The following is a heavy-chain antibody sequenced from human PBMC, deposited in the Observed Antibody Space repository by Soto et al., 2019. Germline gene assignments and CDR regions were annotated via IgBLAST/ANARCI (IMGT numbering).Heavy chain of an antibody. CDR3: ARGAVFYDSSGYFSY. Sequence: QVQLQESGPGLVKPSQTLSLTCTVSGGSISSGGYYWSWIRQHPGKGLEWIGYIYYSGSTYYNLSLKSRVTIAVDTSKNQFSLKLSSVTDADSAVYYCARGAVFYDSSGYFSYWGQGTLVTVSS. CDR2: IYYSGST. V-gene: IGHV4-31*03. D-gene: IGHD3-22*01. CDR1: GGSISSGGYY. J-gene: IGHJ4*02.